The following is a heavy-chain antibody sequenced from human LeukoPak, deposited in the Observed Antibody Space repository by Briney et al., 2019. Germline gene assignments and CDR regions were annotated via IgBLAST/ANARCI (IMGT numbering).Heavy chain of an antibody. D-gene: IGHD3-22*01. J-gene: IGHJ4*02. V-gene: IGHV4-30-2*01. CDR3: AREGGQDYYDSSLVY. CDR2: IYHSGST. Sequence: PSQTLSPTCAVSGGSISSGGYSWSWIRQPPGKGLEWIGYIYHSGSTYYNPSLKSRVTISVDRSKNQFSLKLSSVTAADTAVYYCAREGGQDYYDSSLVYWGQGTLVTVSS. CDR1: GGSISSGGYS.